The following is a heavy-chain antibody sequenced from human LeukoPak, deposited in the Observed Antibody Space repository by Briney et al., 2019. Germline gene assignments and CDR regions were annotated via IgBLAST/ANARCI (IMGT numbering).Heavy chain of an antibody. D-gene: IGHD6-13*01. J-gene: IGHJ4*01. V-gene: IGHV3-43*01. CDR1: GFNFDDYT. Sequence: GGSLTLFCAACGFNFDDYTMHWVRHLPGKRLEWVSFINWDGGSTLYADSVKGRFTISREKRKNFTYLQMISLRTEDTELYYCPKDLGKVIAAAGTSVFDLWGRVTLVTVSS. CDR2: INWDGGST. CDR3: PKDLGKVIAAAGTSVFDL.